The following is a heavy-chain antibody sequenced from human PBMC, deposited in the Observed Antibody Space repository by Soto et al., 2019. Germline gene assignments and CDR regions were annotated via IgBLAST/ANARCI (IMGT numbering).Heavy chain of an antibody. J-gene: IGHJ5*02. CDR3: ARSVFP. V-gene: IGHV4-31*03. Sequence: QVQLQESGPGLVKPSQTLSLTCTVSGGSISTGGYYWNWIRQHPGKGLEWIGYFYYSGSTYYNPSLKSRVTVSVNTSKNQFSPKLSSVTAADTTVYYCARSVFPWGQGTLVTVSS. CDR1: GGSISTGGYY. CDR2: FYYSGST.